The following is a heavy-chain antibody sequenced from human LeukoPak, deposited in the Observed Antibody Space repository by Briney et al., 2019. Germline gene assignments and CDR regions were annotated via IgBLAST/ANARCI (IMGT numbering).Heavy chain of an antibody. Sequence: SETLSLTCTVSGGPISSYYWSWIRQPPGKGLEWIGYIYYSGSTNYNPSLKSRVTISVDTSKNQFSLKLSSVTAADTAVYYCARATVASFDYWGQGTLVTVSS. CDR1: GGPISSYY. J-gene: IGHJ4*02. CDR2: IYYSGST. V-gene: IGHV4-59*13. D-gene: IGHD4-23*01. CDR3: ARATVASFDY.